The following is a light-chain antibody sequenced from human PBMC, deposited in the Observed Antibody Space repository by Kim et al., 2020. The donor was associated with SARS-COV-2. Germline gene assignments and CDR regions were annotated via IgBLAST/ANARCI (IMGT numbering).Light chain of an antibody. Sequence: SATVGDRVNITCRASQNINIWLAGYQQIPGKAPKLLIHKASSLESGVPLRFSGSGSGTEFTLTISSLQPDDFATYYCQQYSSQWTFGQGTKVDIK. CDR2: KAS. CDR1: QNINIW. V-gene: IGKV1-5*03. CDR3: QQYSSQWT. J-gene: IGKJ1*01.